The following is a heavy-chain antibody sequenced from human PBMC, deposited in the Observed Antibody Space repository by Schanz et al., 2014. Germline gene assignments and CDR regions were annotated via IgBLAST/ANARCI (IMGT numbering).Heavy chain of an antibody. CDR1: GFDFNSYS. Sequence: DVQLLESGGGLVQPGGSLRLSCEASGFDFNSYSMNWVRQVPGKGLEWLSYIATSSSTRHYADSVKGRFSISRDNAKNSLYLQLNSLRAEDTAVYYCARGIDVSDFWSGSPPKGGANDYWGQGTLVTVSS. V-gene: IGHV3-48*04. CDR3: ARGIDVSDFWSGSPPKGGANDY. J-gene: IGHJ4*02. CDR2: IATSSSTR. D-gene: IGHD3-3*01.